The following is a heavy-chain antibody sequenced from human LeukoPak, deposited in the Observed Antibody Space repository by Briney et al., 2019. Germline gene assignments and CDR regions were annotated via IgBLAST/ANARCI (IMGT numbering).Heavy chain of an antibody. J-gene: IGHJ4*02. V-gene: IGHV5-51*01. D-gene: IGHD6-13*01. CDR3: ARGVGSSWYTSADY. CDR2: IYPGDSDT. CDR1: GYSFTSYS. Sequence: GGSLRLSCTGSGYSFTSYSIGSVRQMPEKGLEWMGTIYPGDSDTRYSPSFQGQVTISVDKSISTAYLQWSSLKASDTAMYYCARGVGSSWYTSADYWGQGTLVTVSS.